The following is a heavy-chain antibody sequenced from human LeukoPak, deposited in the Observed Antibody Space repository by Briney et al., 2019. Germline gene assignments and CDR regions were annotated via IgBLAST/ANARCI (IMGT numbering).Heavy chain of an antibody. CDR2: INPNSGGT. J-gene: IGHJ4*02. CDR3: ARDSITMVRGAPNHEGY. Sequence: ASVKVSCKASGYTFTCYYMHWVRQAPGQGLEWMGWINPNSGGTNYAQKFQGRVTMTRDTSISTAYMELSRLRSDDTAVYYCARDSITMVRGAPNHEGYWGQGTLVTVSS. CDR1: GYTFTCYY. D-gene: IGHD3-10*01. V-gene: IGHV1-2*02.